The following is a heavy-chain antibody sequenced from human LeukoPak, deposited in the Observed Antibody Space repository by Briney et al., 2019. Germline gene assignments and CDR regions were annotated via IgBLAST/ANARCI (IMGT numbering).Heavy chain of an antibody. J-gene: IGHJ4*02. CDR1: GYTFTGSGWY. V-gene: IGHV1-2*02. CDR2: LHPNNGAT. CDR3: ARDGPAQMVDLDY. Sequence: ASVKVSCKASGYTFTGSGWYLYWLRQAPGQGLKCVGWLHPNNGATGYAQKFQGRVAMTTDTSISTAYMGLSRLRPDDTAIYYCARDGPAQMVDLDYWGQGTLVTVSS. D-gene: IGHD3-10*01.